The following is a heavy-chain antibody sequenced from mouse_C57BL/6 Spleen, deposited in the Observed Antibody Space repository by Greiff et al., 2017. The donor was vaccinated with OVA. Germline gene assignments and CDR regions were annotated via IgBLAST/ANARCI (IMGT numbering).Heavy chain of an antibody. J-gene: IGHJ1*03. CDR2: INPSNGGT. CDR3: ARDYGSSYWYVDV. V-gene: IGHV1-53*01. CDR1: GYTFTSYW. Sequence: QVQLQQPGAELVRPGSSVKLSCKASGYTFTSYWMHWVKQRPGQGLEWIGNINPSNGGTNYNEKFKSKATLPVDKSSSTAYMQLSSLTSEDSAVYYCARDYGSSYWYVDVWGTGTTVTVSS. D-gene: IGHD1-1*01.